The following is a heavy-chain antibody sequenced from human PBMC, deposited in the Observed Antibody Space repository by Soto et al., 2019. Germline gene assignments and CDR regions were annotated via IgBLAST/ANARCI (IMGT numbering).Heavy chain of an antibody. CDR3: ARDKGCSGGSCYWFDP. V-gene: IGHV1-69*13. J-gene: IGHJ5*02. CDR2: IIPIFGTA. D-gene: IGHD2-15*01. CDR1: GGTFSSYA. Sequence: SVKVSCKASGGTFSSYAISWVRQAPGRGLEWMGGIIPIFGTANYAQKFQGRVTITADESTSTAYMELSSLRSEDTAVYYCARDKGCSGGSCYWFDPWGQGTLVTVSS.